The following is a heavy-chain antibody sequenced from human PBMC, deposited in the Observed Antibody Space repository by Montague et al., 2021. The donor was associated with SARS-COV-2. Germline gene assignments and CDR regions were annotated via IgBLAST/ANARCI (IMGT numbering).Heavy chain of an antibody. J-gene: IGHJ4*02. D-gene: IGHD3-16*01. V-gene: IGHV2-70*13. CDR3: ARNQRWGEYDFDF. CDR2: INWNDDE. CDR1: GFSLNTPRMS. Sequence: PALVKPTQTLTLTCTFSGFSLNTPRMSVGWIRQPPGKALEWLALINWNDDEHYNPSLRTRLTITKDTSKNQVVLAMTNTDPMDTATYYCARNQRWGEYDFDFWGQGALVVVSS.